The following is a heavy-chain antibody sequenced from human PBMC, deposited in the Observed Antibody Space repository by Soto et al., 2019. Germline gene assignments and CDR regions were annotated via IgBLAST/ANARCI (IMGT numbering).Heavy chain of an antibody. CDR1: GGSISNGNYY. V-gene: IGHV4-31*03. CDR2: IYYIGTT. Sequence: LSLTCTVSGGSISNGNYYWSWIRQLPGKGLEWIGNIYYIGTTSYNPSLKSRVTMSIDTSKNQFSLKLRSVVAADTAAYYCAKQRVDTPIVHYDRGQGSLVTLSS. J-gene: IGHJ4*02. CDR3: AKQRVDTPIVHYD. D-gene: IGHD5-18*01.